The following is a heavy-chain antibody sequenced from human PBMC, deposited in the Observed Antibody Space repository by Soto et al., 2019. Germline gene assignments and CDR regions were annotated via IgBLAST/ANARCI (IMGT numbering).Heavy chain of an antibody. CDR1: GFTFSSYG. CDR3: AKVYVSSWYAGRDLYYYYYGMDV. J-gene: IGHJ6*02. V-gene: IGHV3-30*18. CDR2: ISHDGGNK. D-gene: IGHD6-13*01. Sequence: RRLSCAASGFTFSSYGMHWVRQAPGKGLEWVALISHDGGNKYYADSVKGRFTISRDNSKNTLYLQMNSLRTEDTAVYYCAKVYVSSWYAGRDLYYYYYGMDVWGQGTTVTVSS.